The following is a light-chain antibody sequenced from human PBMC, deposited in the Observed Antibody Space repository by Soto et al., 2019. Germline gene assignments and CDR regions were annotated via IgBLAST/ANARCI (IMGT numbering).Light chain of an antibody. CDR3: AACDDSLNGVV. CDR2: SNN. Sequence: QSVLTQPPSASATPGQRVTISCSGGSSNIGSNTVNWYQQLPGTAPKLLIHSNNQRPSGVPDRFSGSKSGTSASLAISGLQSEDEADYYCAACDDSLNGVVFGGGTQLT. V-gene: IGLV1-44*01. J-gene: IGLJ2*01. CDR1: SSNIGSNT.